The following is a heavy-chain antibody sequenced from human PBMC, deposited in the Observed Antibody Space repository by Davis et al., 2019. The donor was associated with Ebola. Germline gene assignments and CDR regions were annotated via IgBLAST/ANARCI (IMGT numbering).Heavy chain of an antibody. V-gene: IGHV3-30*18. CDR3: AKSHSSGYFSGFDY. Sequence: GESLKISCAASGFTFSSYAIHWVRQAPGKGLEWVAVISYDGSDEYYADSVKGRFTISRDNSKNTLNLQMNSLRAEDTAVYYCAKSHSSGYFSGFDYWGQETLVTVSS. J-gene: IGHJ4*02. CDR2: ISYDGSDE. CDR1: GFTFSSYA. D-gene: IGHD3-22*01.